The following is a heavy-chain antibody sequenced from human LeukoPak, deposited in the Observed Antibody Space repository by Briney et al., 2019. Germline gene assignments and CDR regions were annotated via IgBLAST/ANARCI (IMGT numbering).Heavy chain of an antibody. D-gene: IGHD6-13*01. Sequence: SETLSLTCTVSGGSISSYYWSWIRQPPGKGLEWIGYIYYSGTTNYNPSLKSRVAISVDTSKNQFSLKLSSVTAADTAVYYCARGVYIAAAQYGYWGQETLDSVSS. CDR1: GGSISSYY. CDR3: ARGVYIAAAQYGY. CDR2: IYYSGTT. V-gene: IGHV4-59*01. J-gene: IGHJ4*02.